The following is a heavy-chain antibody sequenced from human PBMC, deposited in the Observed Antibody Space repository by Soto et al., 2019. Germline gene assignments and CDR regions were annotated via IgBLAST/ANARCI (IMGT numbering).Heavy chain of an antibody. CDR3: ARALDSSGYYYAC. Sequence: GASVKVSCKASGYTFTSYAMHWVRQAPGQRLEWMGWINAGNGNTKYSQKFQGRVTITRDTSASTAYMELSSLRSEDTAGCYCARALDSSGYYYACWGQGTLVTVAS. V-gene: IGHV1-3*01. CDR1: GYTFTSYA. D-gene: IGHD3-22*01. CDR2: INAGNGNT. J-gene: IGHJ4*02.